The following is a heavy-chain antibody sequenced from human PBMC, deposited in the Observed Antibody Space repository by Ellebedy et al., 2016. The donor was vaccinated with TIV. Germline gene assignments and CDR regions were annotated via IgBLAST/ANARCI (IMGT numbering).Heavy chain of an antibody. J-gene: IGHJ4*02. CDR1: GGSISSSNW. V-gene: IGHV4-4*02. CDR3: ARYRYGEQARGWDS. Sequence: MPSETLSLTCAVSGGSISSSNWWIWVRQSPGKGLEWIGEIYHSGIANYNPSLKSRVTMSVDKPKNEFSLQLTSVTAADTAVYYCARYRYGEQARGWDSWGQGILVTVSS. D-gene: IGHD5-18*01. CDR2: IYHSGIA.